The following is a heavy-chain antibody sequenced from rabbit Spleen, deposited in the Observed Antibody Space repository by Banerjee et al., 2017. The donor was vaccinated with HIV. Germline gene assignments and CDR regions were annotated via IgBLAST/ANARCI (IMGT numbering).Heavy chain of an antibody. Sequence: QEQLVESGGGLVQPEGSLTLTCTASGFDLSSYYMCWVRQAPGKGLEWIACIYTGSSGRTYYASWVNGRFTISRSTSLNTVTLQLTSLTAADTATYFCARGAGGGDYASPKLWGQGTLVTVS. CDR2: IYTGSSGRT. D-gene: IGHD8-1*01. CDR1: GFDLSSYY. V-gene: IGHV1S47*01. CDR3: ARGAGGGDYASPKL. J-gene: IGHJ4*01.